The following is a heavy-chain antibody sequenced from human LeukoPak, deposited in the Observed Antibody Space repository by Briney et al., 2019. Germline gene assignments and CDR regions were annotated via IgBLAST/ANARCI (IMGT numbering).Heavy chain of an antibody. CDR2: IWYDGSNK. D-gene: IGHD5-18*01. J-gene: IGHJ4*02. CDR3: ARDRDTAMASFDY. CDR1: GFTFSSYG. V-gene: IGHV3-33*01. Sequence: GGALRLSCAASGFTFSSYGMHWVRQAPGKGLEWVAVIWYDGSNKYYADPVKGRFTISRDNSKNTLYLQMNSLRAEDTAVYYCARDRDTAMASFDYWGQGTLVTVSS.